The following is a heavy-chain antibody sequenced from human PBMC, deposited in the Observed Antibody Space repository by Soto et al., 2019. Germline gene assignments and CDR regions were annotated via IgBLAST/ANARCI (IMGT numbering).Heavy chain of an antibody. J-gene: IGHJ4*02. D-gene: IGHD3-22*01. V-gene: IGHV5-51*01. CDR1: GYSFFSHW. CDR3: ARRPWLSGYYDY. CDR2: IYPADSET. Sequence: GESLKISCKGSGYSFFSHWIGWVRQMPGKGLEWVGIIYPADSETRYSPSFQGQVTISVDMSINTAYLQWSSLKASDTAMYYCARRPWLSGYYDYWGQGTLVTVSS.